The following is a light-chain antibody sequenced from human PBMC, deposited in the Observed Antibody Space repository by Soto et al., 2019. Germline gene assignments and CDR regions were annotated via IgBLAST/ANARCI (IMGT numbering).Light chain of an antibody. CDR1: QDIRTA. Sequence: AIQLTQSPSSLYASVGDRVTITCRASQDIRTALGWYQQKPGKVPKLLIYAASILQSGVPSRFSGSGSGTDFTLTISSLQPEDFATYYCLLDFRYFWAFGQGTKVEIK. CDR2: AAS. J-gene: IGKJ1*01. CDR3: LLDFRYFWA. V-gene: IGKV1-6*01.